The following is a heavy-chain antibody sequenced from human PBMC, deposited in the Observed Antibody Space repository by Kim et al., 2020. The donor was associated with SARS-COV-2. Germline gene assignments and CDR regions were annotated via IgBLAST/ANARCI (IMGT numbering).Heavy chain of an antibody. CDR1: GGSISSGRYY. V-gene: IGHV4-31*03. CDR2: IYFSGST. D-gene: IGHD6-13*01. CDR3: ARVLSQKQLEGEGWFDP. J-gene: IGHJ5*02. Sequence: SETLSLTCTVSGGSISSGRYYWSWIRQHPWKGLEWIGYIYFSGSTYYNPPLKSRLTISVDTSKNQFSLKLCSVTAADTALYYCARVLSQKQLEGEGWFDPWGQGTLVTVSS.